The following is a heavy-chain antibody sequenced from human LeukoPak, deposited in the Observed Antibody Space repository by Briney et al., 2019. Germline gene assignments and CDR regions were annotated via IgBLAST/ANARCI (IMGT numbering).Heavy chain of an antibody. V-gene: IGHV1-2*02. D-gene: IGHD2/OR15-2a*01. CDR3: ARYPPDCKTTDCRPGGWFDP. Sequence: ASVKVSCRTSGYTFTGYYMHWVRQAPGQGLEWMGWINPTSGATNYAQKFQGRVTMTRDTSISTAYMALSRLRSDDTAVYYCARYPPDCKTTDCRPGGWFDPWGQGTLVTVSP. J-gene: IGHJ5*02. CDR1: GYTFTGYY. CDR2: INPTSGAT.